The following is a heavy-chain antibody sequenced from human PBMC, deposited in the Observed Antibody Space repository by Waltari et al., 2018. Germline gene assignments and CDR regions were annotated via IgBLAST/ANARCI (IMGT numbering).Heavy chain of an antibody. D-gene: IGHD1-26*01. CDR1: GFTVRTNY. CDR3: ARDPSGSYPGDY. J-gene: IGHJ4*02. V-gene: IGHV3-53*01. CDR2: IYRGGST. Sequence: EVQLVESGGGLIQPGGSLRLSCEASGFTVRTNYMTWVGQAPGKGLEWLSVIYRGGSTYYADSVKGRFTISRDNSKNTLYLQMNSLRAEDTAVYYCARDPSGSYPGDYWGQGTLVTVSS.